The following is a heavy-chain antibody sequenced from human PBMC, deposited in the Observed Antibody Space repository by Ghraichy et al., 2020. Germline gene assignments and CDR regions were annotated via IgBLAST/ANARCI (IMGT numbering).Heavy chain of an antibody. Sequence: GGSRRLSCAASGFTFSSYAMHWVRQAPGKGLEWVAVISYDGSNKYYADSVKGRFTISRDNSKNTLYLQMNSLRAEDTAVYYCARGASLGYCSSTSCYTGYFDYWGQGTLVTVSS. V-gene: IGHV3-30*04. CDR1: GFTFSSYA. J-gene: IGHJ4*02. CDR3: ARGASLGYCSSTSCYTGYFDY. CDR2: ISYDGSNK. D-gene: IGHD2-2*02.